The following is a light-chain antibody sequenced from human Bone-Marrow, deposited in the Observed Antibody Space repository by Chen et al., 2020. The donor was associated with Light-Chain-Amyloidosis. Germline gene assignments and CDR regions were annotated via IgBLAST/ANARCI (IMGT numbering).Light chain of an antibody. CDR1: SGDVGTYNY. V-gene: IGLV2-14*01. J-gene: IGLJ1*01. CDR3: SSFTSSSSYV. Sequence: QSALTQPASVSGSPGQSITFSCTGTSGDVGTYNYVSWYQQHPGKAPKVMIYAVSNRPSGVSNRFSGCKSGNTASLTISGLQAEDEAEYYCSSFTSSSSYVFGPGTKVTVL. CDR2: AVS.